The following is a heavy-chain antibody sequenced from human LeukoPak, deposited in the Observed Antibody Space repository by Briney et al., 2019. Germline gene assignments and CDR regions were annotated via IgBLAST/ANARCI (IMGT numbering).Heavy chain of an antibody. Sequence: SETLSLTCTVSGGSISSSSYYWGWIRQPPGKGLEWIGSIYYSGSTYYNPSHKSRVTISVDTSKNQFSLKLSSVTAADTAVYYCARDVYCTNGVCYNWFDPWGQGTLVTVSS. CDR2: IYYSGST. CDR1: GGSISSSSYY. CDR3: ARDVYCTNGVCYNWFDP. J-gene: IGHJ5*02. V-gene: IGHV4-39*07. D-gene: IGHD2-8*01.